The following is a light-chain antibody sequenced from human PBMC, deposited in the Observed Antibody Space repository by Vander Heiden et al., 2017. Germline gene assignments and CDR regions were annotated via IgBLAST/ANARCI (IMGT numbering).Light chain of an antibody. Sequence: QSVLTQPPSASGTPGQRVTISCSGSSSNIGSNTVNWYQQLPGTAPQPLIYSNNQRPSGVPDRFSGSKSGTSASLAIIGLQAEDEADYYCAPWDDSLNGFWVFGGGTKLTVL. J-gene: IGLJ3*02. CDR1: SSNIGSNT. CDR2: SNN. V-gene: IGLV1-44*01. CDR3: APWDDSLNGFWV.